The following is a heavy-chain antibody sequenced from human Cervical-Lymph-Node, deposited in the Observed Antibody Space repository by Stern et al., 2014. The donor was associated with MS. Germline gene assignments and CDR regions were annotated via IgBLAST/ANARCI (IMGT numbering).Heavy chain of an antibody. J-gene: IGHJ4*02. Sequence: LLQPGASVKVSCKASGYTFTSYGISWVRQAPGQGLEWMGWITTYNGNTNYAQRLQGRVTMTTDTSTSTAYMELRSMRSDDTAVYYCAREGMHTALDYWGQGTLVTVSS. V-gene: IGHV1-18*01. D-gene: IGHD5-18*01. CDR3: AREGMHTALDY. CDR1: GYTFTSYG. CDR2: ITTYNGNT.